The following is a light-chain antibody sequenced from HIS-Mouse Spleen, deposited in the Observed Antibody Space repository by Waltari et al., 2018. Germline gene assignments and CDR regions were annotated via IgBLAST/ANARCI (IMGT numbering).Light chain of an antibody. J-gene: IGLJ1*01. V-gene: IGLV2-8*01. CDR1: SSDVGGYNY. Sequence: QSALTQPPSASGSPGPSSPLPCTGTSSDVGGYNYVSWYQQHPGKAPKLMIYEVSKRPSGVPDRFSGLQAEDEADYYCSSYAGSNIYVFGTGTKVTVL. CDR2: EVS. CDR3: SSYAGSNIYV.